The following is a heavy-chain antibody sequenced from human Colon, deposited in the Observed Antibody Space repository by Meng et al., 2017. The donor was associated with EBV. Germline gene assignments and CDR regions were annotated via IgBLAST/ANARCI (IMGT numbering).Heavy chain of an antibody. CDR3: ALVRVIPAAVGFDY. CDR1: GCPIGDIDW. V-gene: IGHV4-4*02. D-gene: IGHD2-2*01. Sequence: SVPGVGEASWALCRPRGVYGCPIGDIDWWSWVLQPPGKGLECSGEIYRGGCTNYNPSSKRRVTISVDTSNIHFSLKLSYVTAADTAVYYCALVRVIPAAVGFDYWGQGTLVTVSS. J-gene: IGHJ4*02. CDR2: IYRGGCT.